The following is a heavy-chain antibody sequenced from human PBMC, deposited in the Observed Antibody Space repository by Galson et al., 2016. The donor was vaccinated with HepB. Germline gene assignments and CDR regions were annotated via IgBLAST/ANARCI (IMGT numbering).Heavy chain of an antibody. J-gene: IGHJ4*03. Sequence: SVKVSCKASGYTFSAYGTTWVRQAPGQGLEWMGWISVYNGNTNYAQRFRGRVTMTTDTSTSTAYTELRSLRSDDTAVYYCARDSDCSGGNCYFDSWGQGTLVTVSS. D-gene: IGHD2-15*01. CDR3: ARDSDCSGGNCYFDS. CDR2: ISVYNGNT. CDR1: GYTFSAYG. V-gene: IGHV1-18*01.